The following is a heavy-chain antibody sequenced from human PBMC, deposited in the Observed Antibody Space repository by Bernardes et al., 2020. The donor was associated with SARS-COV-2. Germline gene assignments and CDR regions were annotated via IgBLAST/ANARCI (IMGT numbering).Heavy chain of an antibody. D-gene: IGHD3-10*01. V-gene: IGHV3-23*01. J-gene: IGHJ4*02. CDR2: ISASGSAT. CDR3: AKHSLIWPNEYFEA. Sequence: GGSLRPSCAASGFTFSGYAITWARQAPAKGLEWISVISASGSATYYTDSVKGRFTISRDNSKNTLFLQMNSLRAEDTALYYCAKHSLIWPNEYFEAWGQGTLVTVSS. CDR1: GFTFSGYA.